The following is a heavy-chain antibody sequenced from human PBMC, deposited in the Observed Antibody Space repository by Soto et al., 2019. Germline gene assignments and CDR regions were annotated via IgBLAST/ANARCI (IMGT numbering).Heavy chain of an antibody. CDR1: GFTFSRFG. Sequence: EVQLLEAGGGLVQPGGSLRLSCAASGFTFSRFGMSWVRQAPGKGLEWVSGISGGGNPTYYSDSVKGRFTISRDSAKNTLYMQMNSLRTEDTAFYYCAKDITYDSSAYDSWGQGTLVTVSS. V-gene: IGHV3-23*01. J-gene: IGHJ4*02. D-gene: IGHD3-22*01. CDR3: AKDITYDSSAYDS. CDR2: ISGGGNPT.